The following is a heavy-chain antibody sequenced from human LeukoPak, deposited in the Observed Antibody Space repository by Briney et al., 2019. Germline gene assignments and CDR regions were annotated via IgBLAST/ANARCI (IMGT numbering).Heavy chain of an antibody. Sequence: PGGSLRLSCAASGFTFDDYAMHWVRQAPGKGLAWVSLITGDGSNTYYAASVKGRFTISRDNSKNSLYLQMNSLRAEDTAVYYCARFDYADYLAFDYWGQGTLVTVSS. CDR2: ITGDGSNT. J-gene: IGHJ4*02. CDR1: GFTFDDYA. V-gene: IGHV3-43*02. D-gene: IGHD4-17*01. CDR3: ARFDYADYLAFDY.